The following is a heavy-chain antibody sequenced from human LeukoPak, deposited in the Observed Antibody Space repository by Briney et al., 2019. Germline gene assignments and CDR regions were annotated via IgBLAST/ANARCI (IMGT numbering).Heavy chain of an antibody. V-gene: IGHV4-59*11. CDR1: DDSFSSHY. CDR2: IFGSGSS. J-gene: IGHJ3*02. CDR3: AREKGTGSNHAKIRYDI. Sequence: SETLSLTCAVSDDSFSSHYWTWVRQPPGKGLEWIGWIFGSGSSNYNYNPSLKSRLTISVDTSKNQFSLKLTSATAADTAVYYCAREKGTGSNHAKIRYDIWGQGTMVTVSS. D-gene: IGHD1-26*01.